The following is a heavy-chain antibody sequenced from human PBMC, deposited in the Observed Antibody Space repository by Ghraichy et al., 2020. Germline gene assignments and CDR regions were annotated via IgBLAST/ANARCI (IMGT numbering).Heavy chain of an antibody. CDR1: GGSFSGYY. J-gene: IGHJ4*02. CDR2: INHSGST. V-gene: IGHV4-34*01. Sequence: SETLYLTCAVYGGSFSGYYWSWIRQPPGKGLEWIGEINHSGSTNYNPSLKSRVTISVDTSKNQFSLKLSSVTAADTAVYYVARGGGTMVRGRFDYWGQGTLVTVSA. D-gene: IGHD3-10*01. CDR3: ARGGGTMVRGRFDY.